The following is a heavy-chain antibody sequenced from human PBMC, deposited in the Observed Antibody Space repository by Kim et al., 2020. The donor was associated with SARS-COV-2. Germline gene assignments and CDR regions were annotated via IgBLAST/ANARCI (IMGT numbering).Heavy chain of an antibody. Sequence: SETLSLTCVVYGGSLSGYSWNWIRQPPGKGLEWIGEINHSGGTKSSPSLKSRVTMSIYTSKSQFSLRLTSVTAADSADYFCARGHVGVVPAPILGLGPFYYYYNMDVWGRGATVTVSS. CDR3: ARGHVGVVPAPILGLGPFYYYYNMDV. CDR1: GGSLSGYS. D-gene: IGHD2-2*01. V-gene: IGHV4-34*01. J-gene: IGHJ6*03. CDR2: INHSGGT.